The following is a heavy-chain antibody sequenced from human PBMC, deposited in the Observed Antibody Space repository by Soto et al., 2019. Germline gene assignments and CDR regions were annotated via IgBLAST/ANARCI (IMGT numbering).Heavy chain of an antibody. CDR2: ISYDGSNK. Sequence: GGSLRLSCSASGFTFRSYGMHWVRQTPGRGLDWVALISYDGSNKNYADSVKGRFTISRDNSKNMLHLQMNSLRAEDTAVYYCARALTYYYDIDYWGQGTLVTVSS. V-gene: IGHV3-33*08. CDR3: ARALTYYYDIDY. CDR1: GFTFRSYG. D-gene: IGHD3-22*01. J-gene: IGHJ4*02.